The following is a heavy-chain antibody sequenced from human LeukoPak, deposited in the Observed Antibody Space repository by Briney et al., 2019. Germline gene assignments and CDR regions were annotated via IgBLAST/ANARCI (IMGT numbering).Heavy chain of an antibody. J-gene: IGHJ6*03. V-gene: IGHV4-59*01. Sequence: PSETLSLTCTVSGGSISSYYWSWIRQPPGEGLEWIGYIYYSGSTNYNPSLKSRVTISVDTSKNQFSLKLSSVTAADTAVYYCARDRYDSSGYYYVPGYYYYYMDVWGKGTTVTVSS. CDR3: ARDRYDSSGYYYVPGYYYYYMDV. D-gene: IGHD3-22*01. CDR1: GGSISSYY. CDR2: IYYSGST.